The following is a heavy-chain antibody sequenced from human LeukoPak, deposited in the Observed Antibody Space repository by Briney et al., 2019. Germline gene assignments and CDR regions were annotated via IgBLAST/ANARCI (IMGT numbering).Heavy chain of an antibody. Sequence: PGGSLRLSCAASGFTVSSNYMSWVRQAPGKGLEWVSVIYSGGSTYYADSVKGRFTISRDNSKNTLYLQMNSLRAEDTAVYYCTRNHGSGSYSPWGQGTLVTVSS. D-gene: IGHD3-10*01. J-gene: IGHJ5*02. CDR1: GFTVSSNY. V-gene: IGHV3-53*05. CDR3: TRNHGSGSYSP. CDR2: IYSGGST.